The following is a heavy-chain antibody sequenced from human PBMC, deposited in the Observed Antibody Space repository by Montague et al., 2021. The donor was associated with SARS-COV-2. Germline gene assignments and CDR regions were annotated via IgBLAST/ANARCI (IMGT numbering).Heavy chain of an antibody. CDR3: ARHSGRDTIFGVVIIPDAFDI. CDR2: IYYSGST. V-gene: IGHV4-39*01. CDR1: GSSISSSSYY. J-gene: IGHJ3*02. Sequence: SETRSLTFTVSGSSISSSSYYWGWIRQPPGKGLEWIGSIYYSGSTYYNPSLKSRVTISVDTSKDQFSLKLSSVTAADTAVYYCARHSGRDTIFGVVIIPDAFDIWGQGTMVTVSS. D-gene: IGHD3-3*01.